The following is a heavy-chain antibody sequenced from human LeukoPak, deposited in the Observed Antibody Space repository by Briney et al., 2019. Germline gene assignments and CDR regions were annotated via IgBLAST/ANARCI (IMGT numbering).Heavy chain of an antibody. V-gene: IGHV1-18*01. Sequence: ASVKVSCKASGYTFTSYGISWVRQAPGQGLEWMGWISAYNGNTNYAQKLQGRVTMTTDTSTSTAYMELRSLRSGDTAVYYCARDVEQQLLRAVDYWGQGTLVTVSS. D-gene: IGHD6-13*01. CDR3: ARDVEQQLLRAVDY. CDR1: GYTFTSYG. CDR2: ISAYNGNT. J-gene: IGHJ4*02.